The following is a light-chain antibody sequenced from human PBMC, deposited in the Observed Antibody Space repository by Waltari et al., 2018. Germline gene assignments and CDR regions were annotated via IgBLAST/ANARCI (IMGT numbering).Light chain of an antibody. CDR1: QSLLYDSNNKKY. Sequence: DIVMTQSPDSLAVSLGERATIKCKSSQSLLYDSNNKKYLAWYRQKPGQPPKLLISWASTRESGVPDRFSGSGSGTDFSLTISSLQAEDVAIYYCQQFFTTPVTFGQGTKVEIK. V-gene: IGKV4-1*01. CDR2: WAS. CDR3: QQFFTTPVT. J-gene: IGKJ1*01.